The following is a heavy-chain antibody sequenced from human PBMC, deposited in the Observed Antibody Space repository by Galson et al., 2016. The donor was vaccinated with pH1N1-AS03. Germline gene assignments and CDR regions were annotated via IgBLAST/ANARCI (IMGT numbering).Heavy chain of an antibody. CDR1: GYTFTNFG. CDR3: ARDLRSDFGSNFVAGVQFGRY. D-gene: IGHD4-11*01. J-gene: IGHJ4*02. V-gene: IGHV1-18*01. CDR2: ISAYSGNT. Sequence: SVKVSCKASGYTFTNFGVIWVRQAPGQGLEWVGWISAYSGNTNYAQSLQGRVSMTTDPSTNTVYMELTRLTSDDTAIYYSARDLRSDFGSNFVAGVQFGRYWGQGTLVTVSS.